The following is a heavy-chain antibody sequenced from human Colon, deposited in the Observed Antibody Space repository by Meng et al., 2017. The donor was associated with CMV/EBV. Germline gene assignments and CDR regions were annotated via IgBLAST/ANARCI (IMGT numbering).Heavy chain of an antibody. CDR3: ASTGPLYGLYFCY. J-gene: IGHJ4*02. CDR1: GYSFTNFD. D-gene: IGHD2-8*01. Sequence: ASVKVSCKASGYSFTNFDIYWMRQAPGQGLEWMGWMNPATGNTGYAETLQGRVTMTRDSSIGTAYMELSSLRFEDTAVYYCASTGPLYGLYFCYWGQGTLVTVSS. CDR2: MNPATGNT. V-gene: IGHV1-8*01.